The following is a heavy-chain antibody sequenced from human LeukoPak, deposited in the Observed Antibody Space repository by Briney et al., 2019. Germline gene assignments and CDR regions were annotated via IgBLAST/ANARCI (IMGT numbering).Heavy chain of an antibody. CDR2: FDPEDGET. Sequence: ASVKVSCKVSGYTLTELSMHWVRQAPGKGLEWMGGFDPEDGETIYAQKFQGRVTMTRDTSTSTVYMELSSLRSEDTAVYYCARVYSGYDSIFDYWGQGTLVTVSS. CDR3: ARVYSGYDSIFDY. J-gene: IGHJ4*02. D-gene: IGHD5-12*01. CDR1: GYTLTELS. V-gene: IGHV1-24*01.